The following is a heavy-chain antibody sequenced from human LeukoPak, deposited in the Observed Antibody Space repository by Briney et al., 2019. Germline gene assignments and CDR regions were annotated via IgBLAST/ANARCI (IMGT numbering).Heavy chain of an antibody. Sequence: GGSLRLSCAASRFVFESYGMHWVRQTPRRGLEWVAVTFHDGNNRYYSESVKGRFTISRDNSKNTLYLQMNSLRAEDTAVYYCAKAIGVSGDRNFDYWGQGTLVTASS. CDR1: RFVFESYG. CDR3: AKAIGVSGDRNFDY. D-gene: IGHD2-21*02. V-gene: IGHV3-30*18. CDR2: TFHDGNNR. J-gene: IGHJ4*02.